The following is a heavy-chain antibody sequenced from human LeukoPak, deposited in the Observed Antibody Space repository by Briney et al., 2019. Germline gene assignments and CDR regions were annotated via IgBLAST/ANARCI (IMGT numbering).Heavy chain of an antibody. CDR2: ISGSGDTT. V-gene: IGHV3-23*01. D-gene: IGHD7-27*01. CDR3: AKDGGLWVSAHWGDS. Sequence: PGGSLRLSCAASGFTFSSYAMSWVRQAPGKGLGRVSHISGSGDTTYYADSVKGRFTISRDDSKNTLYLQMNSLRAEDTAVYYCAKDGGLWVSAHWGDSWGRGTLVTVSS. CDR1: GFTFSSYA. J-gene: IGHJ4*02.